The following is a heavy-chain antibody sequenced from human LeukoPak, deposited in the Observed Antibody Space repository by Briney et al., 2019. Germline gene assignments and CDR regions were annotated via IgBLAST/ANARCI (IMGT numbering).Heavy chain of an antibody. CDR2: ISHSGST. Sequence: SETLSLTCAVYGGSFSGYYWSWIRQPPGKGLEWIGEISHSGSTNYNPSLKSRVTISVDTSKNQFSLKLSSVTAADTAVYYCARSNYGGTYWYFDLWGRGTLVTVSS. J-gene: IGHJ2*01. CDR3: ARSNYGGTYWYFDL. D-gene: IGHD4-17*01. V-gene: IGHV4-34*01. CDR1: GGSFSGYY.